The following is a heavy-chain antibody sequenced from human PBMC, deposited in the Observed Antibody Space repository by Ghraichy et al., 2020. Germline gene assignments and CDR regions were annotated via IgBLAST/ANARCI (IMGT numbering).Heavy chain of an antibody. D-gene: IGHD5-24*01. CDR2: ISGSGGST. CDR1: GFTFSSYA. CDR3: GKGRMATIIGLLDY. V-gene: IGHV3-23*01. Sequence: GESLNISCAASGFTFSSYAMSWVRQAPGKGLEWVSGISGSGGSTYHADSVKGRFTISRDNSKNTLYLQMNSLRAEDTAVYYCGKGRMATIIGLLDYWGQGTLVTVSS. J-gene: IGHJ4*02.